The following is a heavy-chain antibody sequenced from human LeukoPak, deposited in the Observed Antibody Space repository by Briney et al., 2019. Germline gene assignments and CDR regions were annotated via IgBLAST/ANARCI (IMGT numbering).Heavy chain of an antibody. D-gene: IGHD6-6*01. V-gene: IGHV4-39*01. CDR2: IYYSGST. CDR1: GGSISSSSYY. Sequence: PSETLSLTCTVSGGSISSSSYYWGWIRQPPGKGLEWIGSIYYSGSTYYNPSLKSRVTISVDTSKNQSSLKLSSVTAADTAVYYCASRPLYSSSYFDYWGQGTLVTVSS. J-gene: IGHJ4*02. CDR3: ASRPLYSSSYFDY.